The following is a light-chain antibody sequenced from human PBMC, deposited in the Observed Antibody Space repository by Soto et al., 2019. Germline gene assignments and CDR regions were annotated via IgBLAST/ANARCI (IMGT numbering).Light chain of an antibody. Sequence: EIVLTQSPGTLSLSPGERATLSCRASQTVSRSFLGWYQQKSGQAPRLVMFGATNRAPGIPDRFSGRVSGTDFILTISRLEPEDFAVYYCEQYGTSPRTFGQGTKVHIK. CDR2: GAT. V-gene: IGKV3-20*01. CDR3: EQYGTSPRT. J-gene: IGKJ1*01. CDR1: QTVSRSF.